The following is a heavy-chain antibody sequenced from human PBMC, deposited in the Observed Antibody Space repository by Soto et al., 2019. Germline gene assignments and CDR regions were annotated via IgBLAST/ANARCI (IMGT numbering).Heavy chain of an antibody. D-gene: IGHD4-17*01. CDR2: ISAYNGNT. CDR1: GYTFTSYG. CDR3: ARASKDRTTVIPVAFDI. J-gene: IGHJ3*02. V-gene: IGHV1-18*01. Sequence: ASVKVSCKASGYTFTSYGISWVRQAPGQGLEWMGWISAYNGNTNYAQKLQGRVTMTTDTSTSTAYMELRSLRSDDPAVYYCARASKDRTTVIPVAFDIWGQGTMVTVSS.